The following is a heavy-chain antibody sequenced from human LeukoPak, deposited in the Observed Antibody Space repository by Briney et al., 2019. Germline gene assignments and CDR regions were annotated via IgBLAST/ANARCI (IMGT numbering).Heavy chain of an antibody. V-gene: IGHV1-69*13. CDR1: GSTFSSYA. Sequence: SVKVSCKASGSTFSSYAISWVRQAPGQGLEWMGGIIPIFGTANYAQKFQGRVTITADESTSTAYMELSSLRSEDTAVYYCARERKELTGDNIWGQGTLVTVSS. CDR3: ARERKELTGDNI. J-gene: IGHJ4*02. CDR2: IIPIFGTA. D-gene: IGHD7-27*01.